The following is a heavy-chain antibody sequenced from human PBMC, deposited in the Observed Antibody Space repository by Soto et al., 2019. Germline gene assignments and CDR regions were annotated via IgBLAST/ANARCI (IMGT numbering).Heavy chain of an antibody. D-gene: IGHD3-10*01. CDR1: GFTFSTYA. CDR3: PREGHGDWFDP. CDR2: ISDDGTNK. V-gene: IGHV3-30-3*01. Sequence: QVHLVESGGGVVQPGRSLRLSCAASGFTFSTYAMHWVRQAPGKGLEWVATISDDGTNKFYADSVKGRFTISRDNSKHTLYLQMNGLRPEDTAMYYCPREGHGDWFDPWGQGTLVTVSS. J-gene: IGHJ5*02.